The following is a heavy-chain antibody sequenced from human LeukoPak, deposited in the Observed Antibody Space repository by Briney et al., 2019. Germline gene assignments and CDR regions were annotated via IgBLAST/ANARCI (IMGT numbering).Heavy chain of an antibody. CDR3: ARGGPNSLYYYYYMDV. CDR1: GGSISSYY. J-gene: IGHJ6*03. V-gene: IGHV4-59*01. D-gene: IGHD4-23*01. CDR2: IYYSGST. Sequence: SETLSLTCTVSGGSISSYYWSWIRQPPGKGLEWIGYIYYSGSTNYNPSLKSRVTMSVDTSKNQFSLKLSSVAAADTAVYYCARGGPNSLYYYYYMDVWGKGTTVTVSS.